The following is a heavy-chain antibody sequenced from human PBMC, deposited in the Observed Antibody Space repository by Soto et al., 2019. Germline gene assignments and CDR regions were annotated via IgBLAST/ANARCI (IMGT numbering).Heavy chain of an antibody. V-gene: IGHV4-59*01. Sequence: PSETLSLTCTFSVGSIRNFYWSWIRQSPGKRLEWIGFIFHSGNAKYNPSLKSRVTISVDTSKNQFSLSLDSVTAADTAVYFCARAHAPTLPFDYWGQGTLVTVSS. D-gene: IGHD2-15*01. J-gene: IGHJ4*01. CDR3: ARAHAPTLPFDY. CDR1: VGSIRNFY. CDR2: IFHSGNA.